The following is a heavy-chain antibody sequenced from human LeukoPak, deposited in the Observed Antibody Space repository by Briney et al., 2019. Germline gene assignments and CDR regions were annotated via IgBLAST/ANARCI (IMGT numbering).Heavy chain of an antibody. CDR1: GYTFTSYY. CDR2: INPSDGST. D-gene: IGHD3-16*01. V-gene: IGHV1-46*01. J-gene: IGHJ4*02. Sequence: GASVKVSCKASGYTFTSYYMHWVRQAPGQGLEWMGIINPSDGSTTYAQKFQGRVTVSRDMSTSTFYMELTSLRFEDTAVYYCARTFYEQMPHFDYWGQGTLVTVSS. CDR3: ARTFYEQMPHFDY.